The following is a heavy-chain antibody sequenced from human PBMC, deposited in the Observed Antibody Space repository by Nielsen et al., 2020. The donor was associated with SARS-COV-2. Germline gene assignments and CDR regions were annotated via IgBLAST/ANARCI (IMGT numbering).Heavy chain of an antibody. CDR1: EFTFTTYW. CDR3: ARVNPVSDSWFDALDI. D-gene: IGHD6-13*01. CDR2: IKQDGSEK. V-gene: IGHV3-7*03. J-gene: IGHJ3*02. Sequence: GESLKISCAASEFTFTTYWMSWVRQAPGKGLEWVANIKQDGSEKYYVDSVKGRFIISRDNAKNSLYLQMNSLRAEDTAVYFCARVNPVSDSWFDALDIWGQGTMVTVSS.